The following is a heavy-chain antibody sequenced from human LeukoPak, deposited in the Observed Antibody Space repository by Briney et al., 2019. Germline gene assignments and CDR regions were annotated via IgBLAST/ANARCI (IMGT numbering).Heavy chain of an antibody. CDR1: GYSISTGYY. D-gene: IGHD4-17*01. J-gene: IGHJ3*01. V-gene: IGHV4-38-2*02. CDR3: ARVPPDYNDLHDALDL. Sequence: SETLSLTCTVSGYSISTGYYWDWIRQPPGKGLEWIGTFYHGGSTYYNPSLKSRVTISVDTSKNQFSLRLTSVTAADTAVYYCARVPPDYNDLHDALDLWGQGTVVTVSS. CDR2: FYHGGST.